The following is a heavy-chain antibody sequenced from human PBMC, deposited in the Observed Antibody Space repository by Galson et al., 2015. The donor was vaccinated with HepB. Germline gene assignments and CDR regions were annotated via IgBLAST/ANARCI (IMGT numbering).Heavy chain of an antibody. D-gene: IGHD3-9*01. CDR1: GATFSSCD. CDR3: ARRPYYDIFSAYQY. V-gene: IGHV1-69*04. J-gene: IGHJ1*01. CDR2: IVPIFNIT. Sequence: SVKVSCKASGATFSSCDINWVRQAPGQGLEWMGRIVPIFNITHYAQHFQGRVTITADKSTSTAYMELSSLRSEDTAVYYCARRPYYDIFSAYQYWGQGTLVSVSS.